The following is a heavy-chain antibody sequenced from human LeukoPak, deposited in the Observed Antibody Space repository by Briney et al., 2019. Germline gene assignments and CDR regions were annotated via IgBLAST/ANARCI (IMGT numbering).Heavy chain of an antibody. J-gene: IGHJ4*02. CDR2: IKQDGSEK. Sequence: GGSLRLSCAASGFTFSSYWMSWVRQAPGKGLEWVANIKQDGSEKYYVDSVKGRFTISRDNAKNPLYLQMNSLRAEDTAVYYCARGTSGWYRYYFDYWGQGTLVTVSS. CDR1: GFTFSSYW. D-gene: IGHD6-19*01. V-gene: IGHV3-7*01. CDR3: ARGTSGWYRYYFDY.